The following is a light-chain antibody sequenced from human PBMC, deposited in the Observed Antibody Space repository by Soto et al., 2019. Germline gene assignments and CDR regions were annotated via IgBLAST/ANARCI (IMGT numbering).Light chain of an antibody. CDR2: EGD. J-gene: IGLJ2*01. V-gene: IGLV2-14*02. Sequence: QSALTQPASVSGSPGQSITISCTGTSNDVGSYNLVSWYQQHPGKAPKLIIYEGDKRPSGVSDRFSVSKSGNTASLTISGLQAEDEADYYCQSYDSSLSGVVFGGGTKLTVL. CDR1: SNDVGSYNL. CDR3: QSYDSSLSGVV.